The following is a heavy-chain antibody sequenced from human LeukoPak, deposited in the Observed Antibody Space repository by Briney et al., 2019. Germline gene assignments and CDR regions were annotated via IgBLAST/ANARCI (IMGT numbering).Heavy chain of an antibody. V-gene: IGHV1-69*04. J-gene: IGHJ6*03. CDR1: GGTFSSYA. Sequence: SVKVSCKASGGTFSSYAISWVRQAPGQGLEWMGRIIPILGIANYAQKFQGRVTITTDESTSTAYMELSSLRSEDTAVYYCARAAYYYYYMDVWGKGTTVTVSS. CDR2: IIPILGIA. CDR3: ARAAYYYYYMDV.